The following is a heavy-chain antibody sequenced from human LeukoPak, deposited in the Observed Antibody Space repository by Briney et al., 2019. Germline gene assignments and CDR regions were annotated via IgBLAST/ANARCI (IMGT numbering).Heavy chain of an antibody. CDR3: ARGQKSALTYGSGTSAYYFDY. CDR1: GYTFTSYD. CDR2: MNPHSGNT. Sequence: ASVKVSCKTSGYTFTSYDINWLRQATGQGLEWMGWMNPHSGNTGYAQKFQGRVTMTRNTSISTAYMELSSLRSEDTAVYYCARGQKSALTYGSGTSAYYFDYWGQGNMVTVSS. J-gene: IGHJ4*02. D-gene: IGHD3-10*01. V-gene: IGHV1-8*01.